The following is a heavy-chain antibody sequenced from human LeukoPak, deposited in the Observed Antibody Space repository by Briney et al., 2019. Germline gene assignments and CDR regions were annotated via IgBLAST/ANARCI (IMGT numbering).Heavy chain of an antibody. CDR2: IYYSGST. V-gene: IGHV4-59*01. Sequence: SETLSLTCAVYGGSFSGYYWSWIRQPPGKVLEWIGYIYYSGSTNYNPSLKSRVTISLDTSKNQFSLKLSSVTAADTAVYYCARGRWFGPWGQGTLVTVSS. CDR3: ARGRWFGP. J-gene: IGHJ5*02. CDR1: GGSFSGYY.